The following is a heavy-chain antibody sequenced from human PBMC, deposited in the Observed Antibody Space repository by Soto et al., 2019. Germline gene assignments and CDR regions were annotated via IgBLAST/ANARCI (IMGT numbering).Heavy chain of an antibody. J-gene: IGHJ5*02. CDR3: AMGYSYAPFDP. V-gene: IGHV3-23*01. D-gene: IGHD5-18*01. CDR2: ISGSGDST. CDR1: GFTFSSYA. Sequence: GGSLRLSCAASGFTFSSYAMSWVRQAPGKGLEWVSGISGSGDSTYYADSVKGRFTISRDNSKNTLFLQMNSLRAEDTAVYYCAMGYSYAPFDPWGQGTLVTVSP.